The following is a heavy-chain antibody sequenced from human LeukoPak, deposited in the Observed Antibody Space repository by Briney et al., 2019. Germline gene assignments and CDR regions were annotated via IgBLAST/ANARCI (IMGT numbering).Heavy chain of an antibody. Sequence: PGGSLRLSCVGSAFSFTDHVMNWVRQAPGKGLEWVSYISSSGSTIYYADSVKGRFTISRDNAKNSLYLQMNSLRAEDTAVYYCAELGITMIGGVWGKGTTVTISS. D-gene: IGHD3-10*02. CDR2: ISSSGSTI. CDR3: AELGITMIGGV. CDR1: AFSFTDHV. V-gene: IGHV3-48*03. J-gene: IGHJ6*04.